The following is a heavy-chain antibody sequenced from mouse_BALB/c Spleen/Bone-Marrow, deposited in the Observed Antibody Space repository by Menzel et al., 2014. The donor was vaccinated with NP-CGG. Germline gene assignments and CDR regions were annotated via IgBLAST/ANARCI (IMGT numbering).Heavy chain of an antibody. J-gene: IGHJ2*01. D-gene: IGHD2-13*01. V-gene: IGHV1-7*01. CDR3: ARRAVRYFDY. CDR1: GYTFTSYW. Sequence: QVQLQQSGAELAKPGASVKMSCKASGYTFTSYWMHWVKQRPGQGLEWIGHINPSTGYTEYNQKFKDKATLTADKSSSTAYMQLSSLTSEDSAVYYCARRAVRYFDYWGQGTTLTVSS. CDR2: INPSTGYT.